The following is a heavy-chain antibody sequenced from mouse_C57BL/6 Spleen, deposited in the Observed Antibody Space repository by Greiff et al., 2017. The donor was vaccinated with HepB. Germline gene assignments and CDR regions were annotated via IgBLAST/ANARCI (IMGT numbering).Heavy chain of an antibody. CDR1: GYTFTDYE. D-gene: IGHD1-1*01. CDR3: TRGYYYGSSPSKYFDV. CDR2: IDPETGGT. Sequence: VQLQQSGAELVRPGASVTLSCKASGYTFTDYEMHWVKQTPVHGLEWIGAIDPETGGTAYNQKFKGKAILTADKSSSTAYMELRSLTSEDSAVYYCTRGYYYGSSPSKYFDVWGTGTTVTVSS. V-gene: IGHV1-15*01. J-gene: IGHJ1*03.